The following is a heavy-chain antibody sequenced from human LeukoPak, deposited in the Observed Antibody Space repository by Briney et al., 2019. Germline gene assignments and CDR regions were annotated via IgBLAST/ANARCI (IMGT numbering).Heavy chain of an antibody. J-gene: IGHJ6*03. CDR1: GYTFTSYG. Sequence: ASVKVSCKASGYTFTSYGISWVRQAPGQGLEWMGWISAYNGNTNYAQKLQDRVTITADESTSTVYMELSSLRSEDTAVYYCARSLRKVITPIDYYSSYMDVWGKGTTVTISS. V-gene: IGHV1-18*01. D-gene: IGHD3-22*01. CDR3: ARSLRKVITPIDYYSSYMDV. CDR2: ISAYNGNT.